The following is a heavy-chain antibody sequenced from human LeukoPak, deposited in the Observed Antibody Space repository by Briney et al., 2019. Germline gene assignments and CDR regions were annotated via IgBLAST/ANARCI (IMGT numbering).Heavy chain of an antibody. J-gene: IGHJ4*02. Sequence: SETLSLTCTVSGGSISSSSYYWGWIRQPPGKGLEWIGSIYYSGSTYYNPSLKSRVTISVDTSKNQFSLKLSSVTAADTAVYYCARSLMMVVVWGQGTLVTVSS. CDR1: GGSISSSSYY. CDR2: IYYSGST. D-gene: IGHD3-22*01. CDR3: ARSLMMVVV. V-gene: IGHV4-39*01.